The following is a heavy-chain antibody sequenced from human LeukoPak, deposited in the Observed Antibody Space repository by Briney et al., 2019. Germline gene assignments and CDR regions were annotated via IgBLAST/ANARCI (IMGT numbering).Heavy chain of an antibody. J-gene: IGHJ6*03. CDR3: ARGQAYGFWSGYPSPYYYMDV. Sequence: SETLSLTCAVYGGSFGGYYWSWIRQPPGKGLEWIGEINHSGSTNYNPSLKSRVTISVDTSKNQFSLKLSSVTAADTAVYYCARGQAYGFWSGYPSPYYYMDVWGKGTTVTVSS. D-gene: IGHD3-3*01. CDR2: INHSGST. CDR1: GGSFGGYY. V-gene: IGHV4-34*01.